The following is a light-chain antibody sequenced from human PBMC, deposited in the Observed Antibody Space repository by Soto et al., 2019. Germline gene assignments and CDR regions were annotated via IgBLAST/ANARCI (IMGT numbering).Light chain of an antibody. CDR1: SSDIGGYKY. CDR3: FSYTSSTMYV. J-gene: IGLJ1*01. CDR2: DVI. V-gene: IGLV2-14*03. Sequence: QSALTQPASVSGSPGQSITISCTGSSSDIGGYKYVSWYQHHPGKDPQLIIFDVINPPSGVSNRFSGSKSVNTASLSIFGLQSEDEADYYCFSYTSSTMYVFGTGTKVTVL.